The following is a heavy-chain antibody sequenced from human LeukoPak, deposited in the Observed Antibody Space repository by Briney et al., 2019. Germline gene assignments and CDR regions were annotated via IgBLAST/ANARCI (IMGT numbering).Heavy chain of an antibody. Sequence: GGSLRLSCAASGFTFSSYSMDWVRQAPGKGLEWVSSISSSGSYIYFADSVKGRFTISRDNAKNSLYLQMNSLRAEDTAVYYCARACSSTSCYFAFDIWGQGTMVTVSS. J-gene: IGHJ3*02. CDR1: GFTFSSYS. CDR2: ISSSGSYI. CDR3: ARACSSTSCYFAFDI. D-gene: IGHD2-2*01. V-gene: IGHV3-21*01.